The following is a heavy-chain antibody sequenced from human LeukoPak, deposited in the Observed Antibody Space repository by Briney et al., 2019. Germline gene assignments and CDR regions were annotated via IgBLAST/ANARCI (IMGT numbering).Heavy chain of an antibody. D-gene: IGHD6-19*01. J-gene: IGHJ4*02. CDR3: AKHRGSGVVGTGGVES. V-gene: IGHV3-23*01. Sequence: GGSLRLSCAASGFTFGSYAMTWVRQAPGKGLEWVSVITGSESSTYYADSVRGRFTISRDNPKNTLYLQMNSLRADDTAVYYCAKHRGSGVVGTGGVESWGQGTLVTVSS. CDR1: GFTFGSYA. CDR2: ITGSESST.